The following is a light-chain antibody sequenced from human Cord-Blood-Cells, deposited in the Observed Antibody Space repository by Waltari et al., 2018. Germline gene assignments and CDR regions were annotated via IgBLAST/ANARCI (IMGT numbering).Light chain of an antibody. V-gene: IGLV2-14*01. CDR1: SSDVGGYNY. CDR2: DVS. J-gene: IGLJ1*01. Sequence: QSALTQPASVSGSPGQSITISCTGTSSDVGGYNYVSWYQQHPGKAPKLMIYDVSNRPSDVSNRFSGSTSVNTASLTISGLQAEDEADYYCSSYTSSSTYVFGTGTKVTVL. CDR3: SSYTSSSTYV.